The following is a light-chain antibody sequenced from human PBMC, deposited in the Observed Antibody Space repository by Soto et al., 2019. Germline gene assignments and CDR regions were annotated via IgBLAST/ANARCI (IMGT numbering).Light chain of an antibody. J-gene: IGKJ4*01. CDR2: TAS. V-gene: IGKV1-39*01. CDR1: QTITY. CDR3: QQSDSVPLT. Sequence: DIQMTQSPSSLSASVGDRVTITCRASQTITYLHWYQQIPGRAPKFLISTASILQSGVPSRFSGSGSGTELSLTINTLQREDFATYYCQQSDSVPLTFGGGTKVQIK.